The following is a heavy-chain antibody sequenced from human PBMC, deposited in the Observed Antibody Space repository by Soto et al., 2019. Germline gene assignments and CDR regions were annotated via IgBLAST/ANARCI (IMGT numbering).Heavy chain of an antibody. Sequence: PGGTLTLSCPASVVPYYTYVMDGLRQAPGKGLEWVPAISGSGDTTYYANSVKGRFTISRDNSKNTLYLQMNSLRAEDTAVYYCAKGSYRPHDYWGQGTQVTVSS. D-gene: IGHD1-26*01. CDR2: ISGSGDTT. CDR1: VVPYYTYV. V-gene: IGHV3-23*01. CDR3: AKGSYRPHDY. J-gene: IGHJ4*02.